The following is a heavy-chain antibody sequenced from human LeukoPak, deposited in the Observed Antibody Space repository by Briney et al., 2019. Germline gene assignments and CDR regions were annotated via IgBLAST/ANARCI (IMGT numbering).Heavy chain of an antibody. Sequence: SETLSLTCTVSGGSVSSGSYYWSWIRQPPGKGLEWIGYIYYSGSTNYNPSLKSRVTISVDTSKNQFSLKLSSVTAADTAVYYCARGVVPAAMTLEPLYYFDYWGQGTLVTVSS. D-gene: IGHD2-2*01. J-gene: IGHJ4*02. CDR2: IYYSGST. CDR3: ARGVVPAAMTLEPLYYFDY. CDR1: GGSVSSGSYY. V-gene: IGHV4-61*01.